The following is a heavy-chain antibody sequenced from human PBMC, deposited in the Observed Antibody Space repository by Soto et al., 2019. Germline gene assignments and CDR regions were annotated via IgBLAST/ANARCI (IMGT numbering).Heavy chain of an antibody. V-gene: IGHV1-69*13. CDR2: IIPIFGTA. D-gene: IGHD3-16*01. CDR1: GGTFISYA. J-gene: IGHJ3*02. CDR3: ARDLGRDGYTYTRDDAFDI. Sequence: ASVKVSCKASGGTFISYAISWVRQAPGQGLEWMGGIIPIFGTANYAQKFQGRVTITADESTSTAYMELSSLRSEDTAVYYCARDLGRDGYTYTRDDAFDIWGQGTMVTVSS.